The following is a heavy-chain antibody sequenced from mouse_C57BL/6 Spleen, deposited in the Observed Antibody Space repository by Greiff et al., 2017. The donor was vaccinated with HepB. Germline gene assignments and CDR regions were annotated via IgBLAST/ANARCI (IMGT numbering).Heavy chain of an antibody. Sequence: QVQLKESGPGLVAPSQSLSITCTVSGFSLTSYAISWVRQPPGKGLEWLGVIWTGGGTNYNSALKSRLSISKDNSKSQVFLKMNSLQTDDTARYYCARKAEFITTVVATGWYFDVWGTGTTVTVSS. J-gene: IGHJ1*03. CDR1: GFSLTSYA. CDR2: IWTGGGT. D-gene: IGHD1-1*01. V-gene: IGHV2-9-1*01. CDR3: ARKAEFITTVVATGWYFDV.